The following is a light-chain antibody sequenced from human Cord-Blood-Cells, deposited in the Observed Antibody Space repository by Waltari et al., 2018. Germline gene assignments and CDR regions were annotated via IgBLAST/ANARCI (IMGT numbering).Light chain of an antibody. CDR3: QQYNNWPYS. Sequence: EIVMTKSPATLSVSPGERVTLSCRASQSVSSNLAWYQQKPGQAPRLLIYGASTRATGIPARFSGSGSGTEFTLTISSLQSEDFAVYYCQQYNNWPYSFGQGTKLEIK. CDR1: QSVSSN. CDR2: GAS. V-gene: IGKV3-15*01. J-gene: IGKJ2*03.